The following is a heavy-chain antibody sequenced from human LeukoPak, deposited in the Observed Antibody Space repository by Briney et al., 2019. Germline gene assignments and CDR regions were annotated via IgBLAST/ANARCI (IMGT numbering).Heavy chain of an antibody. J-gene: IGHJ4*02. D-gene: IGHD3-22*01. Sequence: SETLSLTCTVSGGSISSYYWSWIRQPPGKGLEGIGYIHFSGTTNYNPSLKSRVTIAADTSKNEFSLKLRSVTAADTAVYYCARWAGGYYKNFDYWGQGILVTVSS. V-gene: IGHV4-59*01. CDR3: ARWAGGYYKNFDY. CDR1: GGSISSYY. CDR2: IHFSGTT.